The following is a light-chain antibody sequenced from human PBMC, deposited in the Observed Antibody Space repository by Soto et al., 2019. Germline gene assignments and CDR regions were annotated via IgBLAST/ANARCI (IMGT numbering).Light chain of an antibody. CDR1: SGHIRFA. CDR3: QTWGTAIQGV. V-gene: IGLV4-69*01. Sequence: QTVVTQSPSASASLGASVNLTCTLSSGHIRFAIAWHQQQPEKGPRYLMKLNSDGSHSKGDGIPDRFSGSSSGAERYLTISSLQSEDEADYSCQTWGTAIQGVFGGGTKLTVL. CDR2: LNSDGSH. J-gene: IGLJ2*01.